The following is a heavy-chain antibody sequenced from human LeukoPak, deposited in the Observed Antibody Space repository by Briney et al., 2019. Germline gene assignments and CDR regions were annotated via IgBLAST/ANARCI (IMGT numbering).Heavy chain of an antibody. CDR1: GFTFSSYA. CDR2: ISYDGSNK. Sequence: GGSLRLSCAASGFTFSSYAMHWVRQAPGKGLEWVAVISYDGSNKYYADSVKGRFTISRDNSKNTLYLQMNSLRAEDTAVYYCARDIPLGGYGYTGYCYGMDVWGQGTTVTVSS. D-gene: IGHD5-18*01. V-gene: IGHV3-30-3*01. CDR3: ARDIPLGGYGYTGYCYGMDV. J-gene: IGHJ6*02.